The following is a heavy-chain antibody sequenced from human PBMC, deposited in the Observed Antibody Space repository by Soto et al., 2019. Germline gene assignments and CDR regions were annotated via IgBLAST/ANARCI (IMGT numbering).Heavy chain of an antibody. D-gene: IGHD2-2*01. CDR1: GYTFTSYG. CDR3: ARALGKDIVVVPAALYYYGMDV. V-gene: IGHV1-18*01. CDR2: ISAYNGNT. Sequence: ASVKVSCKASGYTFTSYGISWVRQAPGQGLEWMGWISAYNGNTNYAQKLQGRVTMTTGTSTSTAYMELRSLESDDTAVYYCARALGKDIVVVPAALYYYGMDVWGQGTTVTVSS. J-gene: IGHJ6*02.